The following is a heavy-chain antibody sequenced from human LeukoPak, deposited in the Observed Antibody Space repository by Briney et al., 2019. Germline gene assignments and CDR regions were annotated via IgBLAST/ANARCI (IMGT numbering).Heavy chain of an antibody. CDR3: ATPLLWFGELSTDY. Sequence: GGSLRLSCAASGFTASSNYMSWVRQAPGKGLEWVSVIYSGGSTYYADSVKGRFTISRDNSKNTLYLQMNSLRAEDTAVYYCATPLLWFGELSTDYWGQGTLVTVSS. CDR1: GFTASSNY. CDR2: IYSGGST. V-gene: IGHV3-66*01. J-gene: IGHJ4*02. D-gene: IGHD3-10*01.